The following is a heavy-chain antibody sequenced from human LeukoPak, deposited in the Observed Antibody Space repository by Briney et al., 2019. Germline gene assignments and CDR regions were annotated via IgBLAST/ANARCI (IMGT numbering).Heavy chain of an antibody. CDR3: ATEKDLLLDS. Sequence: ASVKVSCKVSGYSLSELSTHWVRQAPGQGLEWMGGFDPGDDETIYAQKFQGKVTMTEDTSADTAYLELSSLRSEDTAVYFCATEKDLLLDSWGQGTPVTVSS. J-gene: IGHJ5*01. CDR2: FDPGDDET. V-gene: IGHV1-24*01. D-gene: IGHD1-26*01. CDR1: GYSLSELS.